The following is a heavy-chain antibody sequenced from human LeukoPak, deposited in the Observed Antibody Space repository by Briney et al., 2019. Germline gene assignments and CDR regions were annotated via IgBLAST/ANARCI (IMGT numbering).Heavy chain of an antibody. Sequence: PSETLSLTCAVSGGSISSSNWWSWVRQPPGKGLEWIGEIYHSGSTNYNPSLKSRVTISVDKSKNQFSLKLSSVTAADTAVYYCASRSPEGYDAFDIWGQGTMVTVSS. D-gene: IGHD1-1*01. CDR3: ASRSPEGYDAFDI. V-gene: IGHV4-4*02. CDR2: IYHSGST. J-gene: IGHJ3*02. CDR1: GGSISSSNW.